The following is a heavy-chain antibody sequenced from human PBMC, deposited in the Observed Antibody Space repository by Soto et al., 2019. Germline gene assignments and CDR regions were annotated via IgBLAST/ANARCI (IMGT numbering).Heavy chain of an antibody. V-gene: IGHV3-33*01. CDR3: ARDDEYSGNGMDV. CDR1: GFTFSNYG. Sequence: QVQLVESGGGVVQPGRSLRLSCAASGFTFSNYGMHWVRQAPGKGLEWVAVILNDGSNRYHADSVKDRFTISRDNSKNMLYLQMNSLRAEHPAVYYCARDDEYSGNGMDVWGQGTTVTVS. J-gene: IGHJ6*02. D-gene: IGHD3-10*01. CDR2: ILNDGSNR.